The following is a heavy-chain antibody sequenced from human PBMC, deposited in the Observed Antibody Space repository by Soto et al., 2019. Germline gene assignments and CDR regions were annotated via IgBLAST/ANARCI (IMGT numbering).Heavy chain of an antibody. J-gene: IGHJ4*02. Sequence: GGSLRLSCAASGFTFSDYPMSWVRQAPGKGLEWVASITSDGIRTYYTDSVKGRFTISRDNSENTLYVLMNTLRADDTAVYYCAKHIGAGSARDYWGQGTLVTVSS. V-gene: IGHV3-23*01. D-gene: IGHD2-15*01. CDR1: GFTFSDYP. CDR2: ITSDGIRT. CDR3: AKHIGAGSARDY.